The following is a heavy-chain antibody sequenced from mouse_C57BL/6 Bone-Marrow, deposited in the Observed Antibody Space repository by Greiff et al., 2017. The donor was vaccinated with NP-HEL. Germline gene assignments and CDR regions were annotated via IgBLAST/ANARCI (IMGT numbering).Heavy chain of an antibody. D-gene: IGHD1-1*01. Sequence: VQLQQSGAELVKPGASVKMSCKASGYTFTTYPIEWMKQNHGKSLEWIGNFHPYNDDTKYNEKFKGKATLTVDKSSSTVYLELSRLTSDDSAFYYCARRVTTVVEDWYFDVWGTGTTVTVAS. V-gene: IGHV1-47*01. CDR1: GYTFTTYP. J-gene: IGHJ1*03. CDR3: ARRVTTVVEDWYFDV. CDR2: FHPYNDDT.